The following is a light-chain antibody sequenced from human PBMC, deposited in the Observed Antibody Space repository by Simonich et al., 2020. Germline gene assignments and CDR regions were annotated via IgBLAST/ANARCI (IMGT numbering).Light chain of an antibody. V-gene: IGLV2-14*01. J-gene: IGLJ2*01. CDR3: SSYTSSSTFVV. CDR2: DVS. CDR1: SSDVVGYNN. Sequence: QSALTQPASVSGSHGPSITIACTGTSSDVVGYNNVSWDHQHPGKAPKLMIYDVSKRPSWVSNRFSVSKSGNTASLTISGLQAEDEADYYCSSYTSSSTFVVFGGGTKLTVL.